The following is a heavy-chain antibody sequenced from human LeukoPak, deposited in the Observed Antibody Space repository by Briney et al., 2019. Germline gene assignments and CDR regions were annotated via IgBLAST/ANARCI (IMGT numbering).Heavy chain of an antibody. CDR1: GFTFSDYY. D-gene: IGHD6-6*01. V-gene: IGHV3-11*04. Sequence: GGSLRLSCAASGFTFSDYYMSWIRQAPGKGLEWVSYISSSGSAIYYADSVKGRFTISRDNAKNSLYLQMNSLRAEDTAVYYCARGWARYSSSSGVDYWGQGTLVTVSS. J-gene: IGHJ4*02. CDR3: ARGWARYSSSSGVDY. CDR2: ISSSGSAI.